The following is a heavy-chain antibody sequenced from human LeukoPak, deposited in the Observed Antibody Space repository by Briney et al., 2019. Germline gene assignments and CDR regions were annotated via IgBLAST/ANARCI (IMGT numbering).Heavy chain of an antibody. J-gene: IGHJ4*02. V-gene: IGHV3-23*01. D-gene: IGHD2-8*02. CDR2: ISGSGGST. Sequence: GGSLRLSCAASGFTFSSYGMSWVRQAPGKGLEWVSAISGSGGSTYYADSVKGRFTISRDNSKNTLYLQMNSLGAEDTAVYYCAKVGPGRYYFDYWGQGTLVTVSS. CDR1: GFTFSSYG. CDR3: AKVGPGRYYFDY.